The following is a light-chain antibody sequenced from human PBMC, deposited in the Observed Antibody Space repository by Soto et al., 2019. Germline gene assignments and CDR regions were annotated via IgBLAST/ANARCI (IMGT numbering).Light chain of an antibody. J-gene: IGKJ1*01. V-gene: IGKV1-39*01. CDR2: AAS. CDR1: QSISSY. CDR3: QQYYSYPQT. Sequence: DIQMTQSPSSLSASVGDRVTITCRASQSISSYLNWYQQKPGKAPKLLIYAASSLQSGVPSRFSGSGSGTDFTLTISCLQSEDFATYYCQQYYSYPQTFGQGTK.